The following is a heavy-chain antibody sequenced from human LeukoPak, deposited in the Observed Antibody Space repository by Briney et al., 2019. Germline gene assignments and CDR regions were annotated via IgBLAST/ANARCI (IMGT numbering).Heavy chain of an antibody. CDR3: AYPRYDSSGYYYVD. CDR1: GYTFIDYT. V-gene: IGHV1-3*01. CDR2: INGGSGNT. Sequence: ASVKVSCKASGYTFIDYTMHWLRQAPGQRLDWMGWINGGSGNTKYSPEFQGRVTITRDTSASTGYMELSSLRSEDTAVYYCAYPRYDSSGYYYVDWGQGTLVTVSS. J-gene: IGHJ4*02. D-gene: IGHD3-22*01.